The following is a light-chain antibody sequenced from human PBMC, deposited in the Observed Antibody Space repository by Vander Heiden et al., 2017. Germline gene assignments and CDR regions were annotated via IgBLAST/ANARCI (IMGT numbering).Light chain of an antibody. V-gene: IGLV2-11*01. CDR3: CSHAGTSVV. Sequence: QSALTQPRSVSCSPGQSVLTYCTGPSAHVWGYNYVSWYQQHPGKAPKLMISDVSNRPSGVPDRFSGSKSGNTASLTISGLQAEDEADYFCCSHAGTSVVFGGGTKLTVL. J-gene: IGLJ2*01. CDR2: DVS. CDR1: SAHVWGYNY.